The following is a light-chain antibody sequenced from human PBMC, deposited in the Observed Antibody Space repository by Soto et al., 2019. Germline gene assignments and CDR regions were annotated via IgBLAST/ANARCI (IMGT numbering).Light chain of an antibody. CDR3: QSYDSNLNGHVV. Sequence: QSVLTQPPSVSGAPGQRVTISCTGNNSNLGAGYDVHWYQQLPGAAPKLVIYGNTNRPSGVPDRFSASRSGASASLAITGLQAEDEADYYCQSYDSNLNGHVVFGGGTKLTVL. V-gene: IGLV1-40*01. CDR1: NSNLGAGYD. CDR2: GNT. J-gene: IGLJ2*01.